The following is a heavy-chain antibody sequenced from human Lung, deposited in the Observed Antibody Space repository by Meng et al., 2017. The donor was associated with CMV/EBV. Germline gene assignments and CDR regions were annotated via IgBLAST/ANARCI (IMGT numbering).Heavy chain of an antibody. V-gene: IGHV1-2*02. Sequence: ASXXVFXKASGYTFTGYYMHWVRQAPGQGLEWMGWINPNSGGTNYAQKFQGRVTMTRDTSISTAYMELSRLRSDDTAVYYCARGSIVVVPAAINDMDAWCQGTTVTVSS. D-gene: IGHD2-2*02. CDR2: INPNSGGT. J-gene: IGHJ6*02. CDR1: GYTFTGYY. CDR3: ARGSIVVVPAAINDMDA.